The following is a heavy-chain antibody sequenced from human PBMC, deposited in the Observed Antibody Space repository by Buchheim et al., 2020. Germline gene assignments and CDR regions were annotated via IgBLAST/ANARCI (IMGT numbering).Heavy chain of an antibody. Sequence: EVQLLESGGGLVQPGGSLRLFCAVSGFIFSSYAMSWVRQAPGKGLEWVSAISGSGGSTYYADSVKGRFTISRDNSKTTLYMQMNSLRAEDTAVYYCAKGLLEGYYDSSGYLYYYYYGMDVWGQGTT. CDR3: AKGLLEGYYDSSGYLYYYYYGMDV. CDR2: ISGSGGST. CDR1: GFIFSSYA. V-gene: IGHV3-23*01. D-gene: IGHD3-22*01. J-gene: IGHJ6*02.